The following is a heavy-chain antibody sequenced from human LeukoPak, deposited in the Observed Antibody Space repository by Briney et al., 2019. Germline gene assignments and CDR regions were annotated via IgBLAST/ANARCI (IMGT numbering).Heavy chain of an antibody. CDR2: IYHSGST. D-gene: IGHD1-14*01. CDR3: AGGPAY. CDR1: GGSISSGGYS. J-gene: IGHJ4*02. V-gene: IGHV4-30-2*01. Sequence: SETLSLTCAVSGGSISSGGYSWSWIRQPPGKGLEWIGYIYHSGSTYYNPSLKSRVTISVDRSKNQFSLKLSSVTAEDTAVYYCAGGPAYWGQGNLVTVSS.